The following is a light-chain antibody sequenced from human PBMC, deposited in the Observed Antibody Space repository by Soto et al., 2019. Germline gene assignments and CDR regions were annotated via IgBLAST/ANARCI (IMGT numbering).Light chain of an antibody. V-gene: IGKV3-20*01. J-gene: IGKJ4*01. Sequence: EIVLTQSPGTLSLSPGERATLSCRASQSVSSNYLAWYKQKPGQAPRLLIYDASSRATGIPDRFSGSGSGTDFTLTISRLEPEDFAVYYCKRYGSSPLTFGGGTKVDIK. CDR1: QSVSSNY. CDR3: KRYGSSPLT. CDR2: DAS.